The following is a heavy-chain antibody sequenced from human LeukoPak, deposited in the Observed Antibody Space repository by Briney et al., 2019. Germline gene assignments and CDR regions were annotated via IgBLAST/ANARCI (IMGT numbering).Heavy chain of an antibody. CDR3: ARVAVTKYYYYYGMDV. J-gene: IGHJ6*02. CDR1: GDSISSSGYY. Sequence: SETLSLTCTVSGDSISSSGYYWGWIRQSPGKGLEWIGTINYSGNTYYNPSLKSRVTISVDTSKNQFSLKLSSVTAADTAVYYCARVAVTKYYYYYGMDVWGQGTTVTVSS. V-gene: IGHV4-39*07. D-gene: IGHD4-17*01. CDR2: INYSGNT.